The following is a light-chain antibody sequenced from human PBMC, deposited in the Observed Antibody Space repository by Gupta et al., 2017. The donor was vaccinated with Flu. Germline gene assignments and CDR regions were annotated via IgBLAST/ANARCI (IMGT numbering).Light chain of an antibody. J-gene: IGLJ1*01. CDR2: DVT. CDR3: SSYAGRVTWV. Sequence: QSAPTQPRSVSGSPGQSVTISCTGTSNDVGVSNRFSWYEQRPGKAPKLILYDVTERPSGVPDRFSGSKSGNTASLTISGLQADDEADYYCSSYAGRVTWVFGTGTTVTVL. CDR1: SNDVGVSNR. V-gene: IGLV2-11*01.